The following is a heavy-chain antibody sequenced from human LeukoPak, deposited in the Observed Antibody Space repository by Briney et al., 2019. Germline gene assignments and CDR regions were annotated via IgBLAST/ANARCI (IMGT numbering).Heavy chain of an antibody. D-gene: IGHD2-2*01. CDR1: GGSISSYY. CDR2: IYTSGST. Sequence: PSETLSLTCTVSGGSISSYYWSWIRQPAGKGLEWIGRIYTSGSTNYNPSLKSRVTMSVDTSKNQFSLKLSSVTAADTAVYYCARDIVVVPADIGPINWFDPWGQGTLVTVSS. J-gene: IGHJ5*02. CDR3: ARDIVVVPADIGPINWFDP. V-gene: IGHV4-4*07.